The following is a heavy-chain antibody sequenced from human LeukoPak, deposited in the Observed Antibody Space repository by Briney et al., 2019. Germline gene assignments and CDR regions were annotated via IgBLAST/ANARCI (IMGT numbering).Heavy chain of an antibody. CDR2: IYSGGST. V-gene: IGHV3-53*01. CDR3: ARLARDGYPGYYYYYMDV. Sequence: GGSLRLSCAASGFTVSSNYMSWVRQAPGKGLEWVSVIYSGGSTYHADSVKGRFTISRDNSKNTLYLQMNSLRAEDTAVYYCARLARDGYPGYYYYYMDVWGKGATVTISS. D-gene: IGHD5-24*01. J-gene: IGHJ6*03. CDR1: GFTVSSNY.